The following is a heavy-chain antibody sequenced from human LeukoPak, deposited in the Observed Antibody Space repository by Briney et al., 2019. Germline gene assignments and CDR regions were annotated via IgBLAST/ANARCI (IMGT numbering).Heavy chain of an antibody. J-gene: IGHJ4*02. Sequence: ASVKVSCKASGYTFTSYDINWVRQATGQGPEWMGWMNPNSGNTGYAQKFQGRVTMTRNTSISTAYMELSSLRSEDTAVYYCARGVFSSGSYYGPGDYWGQGTLVTVSS. V-gene: IGHV1-8*01. D-gene: IGHD1-26*01. CDR3: ARGVFSSGSYYGPGDY. CDR2: MNPNSGNT. CDR1: GYTFTSYD.